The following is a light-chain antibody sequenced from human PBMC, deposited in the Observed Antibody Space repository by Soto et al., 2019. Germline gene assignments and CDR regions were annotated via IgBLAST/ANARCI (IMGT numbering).Light chain of an antibody. V-gene: IGKV1-5*01. Sequence: DIQMTQSPSTLSASVGDRVTITCRASQSISSWLAWYQQKPGKAPKLLIYDASSLESGVPSRFSGSGSGTEFTLTVSSLQPDDFATYYCQQYNSYSPTVGQGTKGDIK. CDR2: DAS. CDR1: QSISSW. J-gene: IGKJ1*01. CDR3: QQYNSYSPT.